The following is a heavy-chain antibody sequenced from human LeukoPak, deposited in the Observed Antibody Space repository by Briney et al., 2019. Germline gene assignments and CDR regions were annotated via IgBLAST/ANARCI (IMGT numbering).Heavy chain of an antibody. D-gene: IGHD3-3*01. V-gene: IGHV3-66*01. CDR1: GFTVSSNY. J-gene: IGHJ6*03. CDR2: IYSCGST. CDR3: ARAGPRTYYDFWSGYPGLYYYYMDV. Sequence: PGGSLRLSCAASGFTVSSNYMSWVRQAPGKGLEWVSVIYSCGSTYYADSVKGRFTISRDNSKNTLYLQMNSLRAEDTAVYYCARAGPRTYYDFWSGYPGLYYYYMDVWGKGTTVTVSS.